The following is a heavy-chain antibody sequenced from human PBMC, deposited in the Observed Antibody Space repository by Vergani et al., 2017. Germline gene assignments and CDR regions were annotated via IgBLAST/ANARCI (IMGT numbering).Heavy chain of an antibody. J-gene: IGHJ4*02. CDR3: ARYSGSHLTLDY. CDR2: IRYDGSHR. Sequence: VQLVESGGGVVQSGGSLRLSCAASGFTFSNYGMHWVRQAPGKGLEWVAFIRYDGSHRYYADSVKGRFTISRDNSKNTLYLQMNSLRAEDTAVYYCARYSGSHLTLDYWGQGTLVTVSS. D-gene: IGHD1-26*01. V-gene: IGHV3-30*02. CDR1: GFTFSNYG.